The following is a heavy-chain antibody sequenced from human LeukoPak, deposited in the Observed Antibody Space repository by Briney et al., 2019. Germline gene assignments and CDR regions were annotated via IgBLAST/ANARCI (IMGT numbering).Heavy chain of an antibody. Sequence: SETLSLTCTVSGGSISTSSFYWGWIRQPPGKGLEWLGRMYYSGSTYYNPSLKSRVTISVHMSKIRFSLRLSSVTAADTAVYFCAIGLRYLSLNDAFDIWGQGTMVTVSS. V-gene: IGHV4-39*01. J-gene: IGHJ3*02. CDR3: AIGLRYLSLNDAFDI. CDR1: GGSISTSSFY. D-gene: IGHD3-9*01. CDR2: MYYSGST.